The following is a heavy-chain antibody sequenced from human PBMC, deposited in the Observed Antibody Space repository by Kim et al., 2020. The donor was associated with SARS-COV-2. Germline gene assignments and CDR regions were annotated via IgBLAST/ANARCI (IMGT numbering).Heavy chain of an antibody. V-gene: IGHV5-51*01. CDR2: IYPGDSDS. CDR1: GYSFDTNW. D-gene: IGHD5-18*01. CDR3: ARHPGGNKFGSFDQ. J-gene: IGHJ4*02. Sequence: GESLQISCKGSGYSFDTNWIGWVRQMPGKGLEWMGIIYPGDSDSRYNPSVQGQVTMSIDKSLSIAYLEWNSLKASDTAMYYCARHPGGNKFGSFDQWGLGTMVTVSS.